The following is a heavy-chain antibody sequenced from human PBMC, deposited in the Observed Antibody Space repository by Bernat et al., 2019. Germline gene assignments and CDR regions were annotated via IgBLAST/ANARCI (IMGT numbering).Heavy chain of an antibody. D-gene: IGHD3-10*01. J-gene: IGHJ4*02. CDR2: INPSGGST. CDR1: GYTFTSYY. CDR3: ARELRSITMVRGVIIADDY. V-gene: IGHV1-46*03. Sequence: LVQSGAEVKKPGASVKVSCKASGYTFTSYYMHWVRQAPGQGLEWMGIINPSGGSTSYAQKFQGRVTMTRDTSTSTVYMELSSLRSEDTAVYYCARELRSITMVRGVIIADDYWGQGTLVTVSS.